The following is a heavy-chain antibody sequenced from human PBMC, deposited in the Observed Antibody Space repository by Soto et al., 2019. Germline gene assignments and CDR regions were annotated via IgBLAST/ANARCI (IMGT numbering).Heavy chain of an antibody. CDR3: TGHFGVVIIDDY. J-gene: IGHJ4*02. D-gene: IGHD3-3*01. Sequence: SVKVSCKASGGTFSSYAISWVRQAPGQGLEWMGGIIPIFGTANYAQKFQGRVTITADESTSTAYMELSSLRSEDTAVYYCTGHFGVVIIDDYWGQGTLVTVSS. CDR2: IIPIFGTA. V-gene: IGHV1-69*13. CDR1: GGTFSSYA.